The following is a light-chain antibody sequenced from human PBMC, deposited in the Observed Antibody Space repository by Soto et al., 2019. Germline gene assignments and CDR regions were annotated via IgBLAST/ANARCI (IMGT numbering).Light chain of an antibody. V-gene: IGLV2-23*01. Sequence: QSVLTQPASVSGSPGQSITVSCAGTSSDVGGYNLVPWYQQHPGKAPKLIIYEGTERPSGISPRFSGSKSGNTASLTISGLQAEDEADYYCSSYTSSSIYVFGSGTKVTVL. CDR1: SSDVGGYNL. CDR3: SSYTSSSIYV. J-gene: IGLJ1*01. CDR2: EGT.